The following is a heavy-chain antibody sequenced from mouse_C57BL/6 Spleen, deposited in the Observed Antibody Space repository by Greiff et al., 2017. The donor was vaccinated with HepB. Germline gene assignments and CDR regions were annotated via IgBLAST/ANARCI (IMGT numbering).Heavy chain of an antibody. CDR1: GYSITSGYY. J-gene: IGHJ2*01. V-gene: IGHV3-6*01. Sequence: EVKLVESGPGLVKPSQSLSLTCSVTGYSITSGYYWNWIRQFPGNKMEWMGYISYDGSNNYNPSLKNRISITRDTSKNQFFLKLNSVTTEDTATYYCARVGGKGYFDYWGQGTTLTVSS. D-gene: IGHD2-1*01. CDR3: ARVGGKGYFDY. CDR2: ISYDGSN.